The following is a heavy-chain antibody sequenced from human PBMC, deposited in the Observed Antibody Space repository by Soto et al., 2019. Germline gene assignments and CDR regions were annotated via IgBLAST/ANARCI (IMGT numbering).Heavy chain of an antibody. J-gene: IGHJ4*02. D-gene: IGHD2-8*01. CDR2: ISASGSNG. CDR1: GFTFSTYV. Sequence: PGGSLRLSCAAPGFTFSTYVMAWVRQAPGRGLEWVSGISASGSNGFYTDSVKGRFIISRDNSKNTLYLQMHSLRAEDTAVYFCAKERDNGADRYYFDYWGQGTLVTVSS. V-gene: IGHV3-23*01. CDR3: AKERDNGADRYYFDY.